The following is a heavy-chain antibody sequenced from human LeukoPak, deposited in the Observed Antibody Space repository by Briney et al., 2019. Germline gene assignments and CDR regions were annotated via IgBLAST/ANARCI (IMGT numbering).Heavy chain of an antibody. Sequence: GGSLRLSCAASGFTFDNSGMSWVRQAPGKGLEWVSSISSSSSYIYYADSVKGRFTISRDNAKNSLYLQMNSLRAEDTAVYYCARDLTLKWELLTTAFDYWGQGTLVTVSS. CDR3: ARDLTLKWELLTTAFDY. CDR1: GFTFDNSG. J-gene: IGHJ4*02. CDR2: ISSSSSYI. D-gene: IGHD1-26*01. V-gene: IGHV3-21*01.